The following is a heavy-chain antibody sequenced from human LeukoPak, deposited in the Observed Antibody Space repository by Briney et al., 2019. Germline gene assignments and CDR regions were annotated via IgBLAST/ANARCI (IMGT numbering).Heavy chain of an antibody. Sequence: KPSETQSLTCTVSGGSISSSSYYWGWIRQPPGKGLEWIGSIYYSGSTYYNPSLKSRVTISVDTSKNQFSLKLSSVTAADTAVYYCASYGGNPFVRHFDYWGQGTLVTVSS. V-gene: IGHV4-39*07. J-gene: IGHJ4*02. D-gene: IGHD4-23*01. CDR3: ASYGGNPFVRHFDY. CDR2: IYYSGST. CDR1: GGSISSSSYY.